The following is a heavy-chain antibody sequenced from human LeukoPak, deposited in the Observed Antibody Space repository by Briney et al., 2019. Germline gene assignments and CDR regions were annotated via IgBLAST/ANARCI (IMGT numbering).Heavy chain of an antibody. J-gene: IGHJ3*02. V-gene: IGHV3-23*01. Sequence: GGSLRLSCAASGFTFSTYAMNWVRQAPGKGLEWVSSIGRRGSSTYYADSVKGRFTISRDNSKNTLYLQMNSLRADDTAVYYCARLSQQTFDIWGQGTLVTVSS. CDR3: ARLSQQTFDI. CDR1: GFTFSTYA. CDR2: IGRRGSST.